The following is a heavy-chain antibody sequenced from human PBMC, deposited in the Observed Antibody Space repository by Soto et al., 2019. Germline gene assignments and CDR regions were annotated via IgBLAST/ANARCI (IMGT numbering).Heavy chain of an antibody. D-gene: IGHD2-2*01. CDR2: INPNSGGT. CDR3: ARVGDCSSTSCFDY. J-gene: IGHJ4*02. CDR1: GYTFTGYY. V-gene: IGHV1-2*04. Sequence: ASVKVSCKASGYTFTGYYMHWVRQAPGQGLEWMGWINPNSGGTNYAQKFQGWVTMTRDTSISTAYMELSRLRSDDTAVYYCARVGDCSSTSCFDYWGQGTLVTVSS.